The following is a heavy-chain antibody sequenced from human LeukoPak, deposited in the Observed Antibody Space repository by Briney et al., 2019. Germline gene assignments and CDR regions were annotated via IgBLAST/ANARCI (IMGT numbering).Heavy chain of an antibody. D-gene: IGHD2-2*02. J-gene: IGHJ5*02. V-gene: IGHV4-38-2*02. CDR3: ARAYCSSTSCYTEGWFDP. CDR1: GYSITSDYS. Sequence: SETLSLTCTVSGYSITSDYSWEWIRQPPGKGLEWIGSFHYSGSTHYNPSLMSRVTISGDTSKNQFSLRLSSVTAADTAVYYCARAYCSSTSCYTEGWFDPWGQGTLVTVSS. CDR2: FHYSGST.